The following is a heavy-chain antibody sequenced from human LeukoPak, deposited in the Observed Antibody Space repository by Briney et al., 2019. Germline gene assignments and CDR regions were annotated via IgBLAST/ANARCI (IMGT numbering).Heavy chain of an antibody. V-gene: IGHV3-21*01. D-gene: IGHD2-2*01. CDR1: GFTFSSYS. Sequence: GGSLRLSCVASGFTFSSYSMNWVRQAPGKGLEWVSSISSSSSYIYYADSVKGRFTISRDNAKNSLYLQMNSLRAEDTAVYYCARASIVVPAAYFDYWGQGTLVTVSS. CDR3: ARASIVVPAAYFDY. CDR2: ISSSSSYI. J-gene: IGHJ4*02.